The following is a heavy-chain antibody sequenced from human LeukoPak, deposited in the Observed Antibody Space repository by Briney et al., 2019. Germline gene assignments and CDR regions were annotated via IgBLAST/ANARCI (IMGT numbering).Heavy chain of an antibody. V-gene: IGHV1-2*02. D-gene: IGHD6-13*01. Sequence: GASVKVSCKASGYTFTGYYMHWVRQAPGQGLEWMGWINPNSGGTNYAQKFQGRVTMTRDTSISTAYMELSSLRSEDTAVYYCARDRSTAASGRSWYFDLWGRGTLVTVSS. CDR2: INPNSGGT. CDR3: ARDRSTAASGRSWYFDL. J-gene: IGHJ2*01. CDR1: GYTFTGYY.